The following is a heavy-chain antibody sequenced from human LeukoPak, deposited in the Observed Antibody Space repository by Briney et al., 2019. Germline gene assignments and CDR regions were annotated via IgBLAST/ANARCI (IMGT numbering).Heavy chain of an antibody. CDR1: GDSVSSNSAA. D-gene: IGHD2-15*01. CDR3: VREDCRGGCCSSGFDY. CDR2: TYYRSKWYN. J-gene: IGHJ4*02. V-gene: IGHV6-1*01. Sequence: SQTLSLTCAISGDSVSSNSAAWNWIRQSPSRGLEWLGRTYYRSKWYNDYAVSVKSRITINPDTSKNQFSLQLNSVTPEDTAVYYCVREDCRGGCCSSGFDYWAQGTLVTVSS.